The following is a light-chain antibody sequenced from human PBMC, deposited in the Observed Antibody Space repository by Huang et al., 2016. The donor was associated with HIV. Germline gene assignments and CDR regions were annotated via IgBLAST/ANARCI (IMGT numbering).Light chain of an antibody. Sequence: EIVLTQSPASLSLSPGERAMLSCGASLRVSSRYLAWFQQNPGLPPRLLIYDASVRAPGIPDRFSGGGSGTDFTLTISRLEPEDFAVYYCQQYGSSSYTFGQGTKLEIK. CDR1: LRVSSRY. CDR3: QQYGSSSYT. J-gene: IGKJ2*01. CDR2: DAS. V-gene: IGKV3D-20*01.